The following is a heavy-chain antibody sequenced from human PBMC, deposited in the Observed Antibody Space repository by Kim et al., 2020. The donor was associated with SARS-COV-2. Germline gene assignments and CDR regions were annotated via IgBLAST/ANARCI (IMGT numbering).Heavy chain of an antibody. J-gene: IGHJ6*02. V-gene: IGHV3-30*04. Sequence: GGSLRLSCAASGFTFSSYAMHWVRQAPGKGLEWVAVISYDGSNKYYADSVKGRFTISRDNSKNTLYLQMNSLRAEDTAVYYCARGGDSSGYYLWPGAHYYYYGMDVWGQGTTVTVSS. CDR2: ISYDGSNK. CDR3: ARGGDSSGYYLWPGAHYYYYGMDV. D-gene: IGHD3-22*01. CDR1: GFTFSSYA.